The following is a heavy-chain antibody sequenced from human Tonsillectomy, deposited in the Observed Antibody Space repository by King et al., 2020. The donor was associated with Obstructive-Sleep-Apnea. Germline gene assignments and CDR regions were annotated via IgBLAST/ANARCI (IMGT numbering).Heavy chain of an antibody. CDR2: ISNGNTYI. D-gene: IGHD6-13*01. CDR3: ARNFLGYSSSWYLPPLDY. V-gene: IGHV3-11*06. J-gene: IGHJ4*02. Sequence: VQLVESGGGLVKPGGSLRLSCAASGFTFSDYYMSWIRQAPGKGLEWVSYISNGNTYIYYTDSVKGRFTISRDNAKNSLSLQMSSLRAEDTAVYYCARNFLGYSSSWYLPPLDYWGRGTLVTVSS. CDR1: GFTFSDYY.